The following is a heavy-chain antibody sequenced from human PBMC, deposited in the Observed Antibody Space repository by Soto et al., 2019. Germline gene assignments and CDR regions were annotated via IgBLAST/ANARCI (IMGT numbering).Heavy chain of an antibody. CDR3: ARLNYYDSLGGGVDY. CDR2: IYYSGST. CDR1: GGSISSSSYY. V-gene: IGHV4-39*01. D-gene: IGHD3-22*01. Sequence: SETLSLTCTVSGGSISSSSYYWGWIRQPPGKGLEWIGSIYYSGSTYYNPSLKSRVTISVDTSKNQFSLKLSSVTAADTAVYYCARLNYYDSLGGGVDYWGQGTLVTVSS. J-gene: IGHJ4*02.